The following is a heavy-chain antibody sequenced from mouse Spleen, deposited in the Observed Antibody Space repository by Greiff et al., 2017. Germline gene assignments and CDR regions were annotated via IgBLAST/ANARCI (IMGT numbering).Heavy chain of an antibody. Sequence: VKLVESGAELVKPGASVKISCKASGYAFSSYWMNWVKQRPGKGLEWIGQIYPGDGDTNYNGKFKGKATLTADKSSSTAYMQLSSLTSEDSAVYFCARGPPGTWYFDVWGTGTTVTVSS. D-gene: IGHD4-1*01. CDR2: IYPGDGDT. J-gene: IGHJ1*03. V-gene: IGHV1-80*01. CDR3: ARGPPGTWYFDV. CDR1: GYAFSSYW.